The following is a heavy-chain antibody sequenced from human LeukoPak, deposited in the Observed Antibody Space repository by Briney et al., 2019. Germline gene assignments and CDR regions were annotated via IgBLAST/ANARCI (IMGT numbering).Heavy chain of an antibody. CDR3: ARDEEGGSYPLDY. CDR1: GFTFSSYA. D-gene: IGHD1-26*01. CDR2: INWNGGST. V-gene: IGHV3-20*04. Sequence: PGGSLRLSCAASGFTFSSYAMSWVRQAPGKGLEWVSGINWNGGSTGYADSVKGRFTISRDNAKNSLYVQMNSLRAEDTALYYCARDEEGGSYPLDYWGQGTLVTVSS. J-gene: IGHJ4*02.